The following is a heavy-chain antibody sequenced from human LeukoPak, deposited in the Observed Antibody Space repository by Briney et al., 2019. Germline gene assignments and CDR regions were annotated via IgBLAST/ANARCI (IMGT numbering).Heavy chain of an antibody. J-gene: IGHJ6*03. CDR2: INPSSGST. D-gene: IGHD2-15*01. CDR3: ARDLGYCSGGSCYSGYYYYYMDV. CDR1: GYTFTSYY. V-gene: IGHV1-46*01. Sequence: ASVKVSCKASGYTFTSYYMHWVRQAPGQGLEWMGIINPSSGSTSYAQKFQGRVTMTRDMSTSTVYMELSSLRSEDTAVYYCARDLGYCSGGSCYSGYYYYYMDVWGKGTTVTVSS.